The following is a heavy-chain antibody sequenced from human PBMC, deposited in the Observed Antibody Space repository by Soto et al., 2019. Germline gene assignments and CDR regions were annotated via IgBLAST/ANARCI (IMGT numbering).Heavy chain of an antibody. D-gene: IGHD3-16*01. Sequence: EVQLVESGGGLVQPGRSLRLSCAASGFTFDDYAMHWVRQAPGKGLEWVSGINWNSGSIGYEDSVKGRFTISRDNAKNSLYLQMNSLRTEDTALYYCAKEKGFGGVRKGMDVWGQGTTVTVSS. V-gene: IGHV3-9*01. CDR2: INWNSGSI. CDR3: AKEKGFGGVRKGMDV. CDR1: GFTFDDYA. J-gene: IGHJ6*02.